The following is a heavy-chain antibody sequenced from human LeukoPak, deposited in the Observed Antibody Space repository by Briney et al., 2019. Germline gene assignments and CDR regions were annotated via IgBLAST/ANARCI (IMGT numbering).Heavy chain of an antibody. CDR1: GFTFSSYS. J-gene: IGHJ3*02. V-gene: IGHV3-21*01. Sequence: TGGSLRLSCAASGFTFSSYSMNWVRQAPGKGLEWVSSISSSSSYIHYADSVKGRFTISRDNAKNSLYLQMNSLRAEDTAVYYCARDSVSRRIAASGIDAFDIWGQGTMVTVSS. CDR2: ISSSSSYI. CDR3: ARDSVSRRIAASGIDAFDI. D-gene: IGHD6-13*01.